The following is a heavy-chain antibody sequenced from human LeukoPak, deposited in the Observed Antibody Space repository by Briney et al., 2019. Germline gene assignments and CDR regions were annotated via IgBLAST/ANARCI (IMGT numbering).Heavy chain of an antibody. CDR1: GFTFNNYA. CDR2: ISSSGGST. V-gene: IGHV3-23*01. Sequence: GGSLRLSCAASGFTFNNYAMSWVRQAPGKGLEWVSAISSSGGSTYYADSVKGRFTISRDNSKNPLYLQMNSLRAEDTAGYYCAKVRVRLLEWLVSEGVDYWGQGTLVTVSS. CDR3: AKVRVRLLEWLVSEGVDY. J-gene: IGHJ4*02. D-gene: IGHD3-3*01.